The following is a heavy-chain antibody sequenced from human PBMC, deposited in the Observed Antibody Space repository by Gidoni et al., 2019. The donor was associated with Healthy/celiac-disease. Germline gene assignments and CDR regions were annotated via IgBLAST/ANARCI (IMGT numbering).Heavy chain of an antibody. V-gene: IGHV4-34*01. Sequence: QVQLQQWGAGLLKPSETLSLTCAVYGGSFRGYYGRWIRQPPGKGLEWIGEINHSGSANYNPSLKSRVTISVDTSKNQFSLKLSSVTAADTAVYYCARGTGRVVINYGMDVWGQGTTVTVSS. CDR2: INHSGSA. D-gene: IGHD3-3*01. CDR3: ARGTGRVVINYGMDV. CDR1: GGSFRGYY. J-gene: IGHJ6*02.